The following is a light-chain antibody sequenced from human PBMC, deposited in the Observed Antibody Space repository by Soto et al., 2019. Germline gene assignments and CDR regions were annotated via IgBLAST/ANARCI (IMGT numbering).Light chain of an antibody. V-gene: IGLV2-8*01. CDR3: SSYAGSNNVI. CDR1: SSDVGGNNY. J-gene: IGLJ2*01. Sequence: QSALTQPPSASGSPGQSVAISCTGTSSDVGGNNYVSWYQQHPGKAPKLMVYEVTKRPSGVPDRFSGSKSGNTASLTVSGPQAEDEADYYCSSYAGSNNVIFGGGTQLTVL. CDR2: EVT.